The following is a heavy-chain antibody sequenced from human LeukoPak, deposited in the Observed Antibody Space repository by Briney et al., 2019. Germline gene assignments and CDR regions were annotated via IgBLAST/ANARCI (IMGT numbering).Heavy chain of an antibody. J-gene: IGHJ4*02. CDR3: ARERYYDSSGHFHFDY. CDR1: GGTFSSYT. V-gene: IGHV1-69*04. Sequence: ASVKVSCKASGGTFSSYTISWVRQAPGQGLEWMVRIIPILGIANYAQKFQGRVTITADKSTSTAYMDLSSLRSEDTAVYYCARERYYDSSGHFHFDYWGQGTLVTVSS. CDR2: IIPILGIA. D-gene: IGHD3-22*01.